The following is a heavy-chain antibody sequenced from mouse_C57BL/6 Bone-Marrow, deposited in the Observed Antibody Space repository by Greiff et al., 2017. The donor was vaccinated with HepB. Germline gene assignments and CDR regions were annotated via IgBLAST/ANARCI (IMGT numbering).Heavy chain of an antibody. J-gene: IGHJ4*01. CDR3: ARRTTSYYYAMDY. CDR1: GYTFTSYW. CDR2: IYPSDSET. D-gene: IGHD2-12*01. V-gene: IGHV1-61*01. Sequence: QVQLQQPGAELVRPGSSVKLSCKASGYTFTSYWMDWVKQRPGQGLEWIGNIYPSDSETHYNQKFKDKATLTVDKSSSTAYMQLSSLTSEDSAVYYCARRTTSYYYAMDYWGQGTSVTVSS.